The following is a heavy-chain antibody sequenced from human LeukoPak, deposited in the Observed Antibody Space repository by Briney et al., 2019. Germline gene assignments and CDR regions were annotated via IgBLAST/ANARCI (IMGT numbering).Heavy chain of an antibody. Sequence: GGSLRLSCAASGFTFNNYAMNWVRQAPGKGLEWVSSICGNCGTASYVDSVKGRFTISRDNSKNTLYLQMNSLRAEDTAVYYCAKHYCSDASCSVFSFDSWGQGTLVTVSS. V-gene: IGHV3-23*01. CDR2: ICGNCGTA. D-gene: IGHD2-2*01. CDR3: AKHYCSDASCSVFSFDS. CDR1: GFTFNNYA. J-gene: IGHJ4*02.